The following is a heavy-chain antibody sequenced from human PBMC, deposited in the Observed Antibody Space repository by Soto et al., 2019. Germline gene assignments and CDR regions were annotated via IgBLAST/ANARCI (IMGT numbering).Heavy chain of an antibody. Sequence: QMQLVQSGPEVKKPGTSVKVSCKASGFTFTSSAVQWVRQARGQRLEWIGWIVVGSGNTNYAQKFQESVTITRDMCTSTAYMELSSLRSEDTAVYYCAATYGSGGTRAVWGQGTTVTVSS. CDR2: IVVGSGNT. D-gene: IGHD3-10*01. CDR3: AATYGSGGTRAV. CDR1: GFTFTSSA. J-gene: IGHJ6*02. V-gene: IGHV1-58*01.